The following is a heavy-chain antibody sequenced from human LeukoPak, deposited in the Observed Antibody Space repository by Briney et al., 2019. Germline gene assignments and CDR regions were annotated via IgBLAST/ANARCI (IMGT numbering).Heavy chain of an antibody. Sequence: GGSLRLSCAASGFTFSSYSMNWVRQAPGKGLEWVSSISSSSSYIYYADSVKGRFTISRDNAKNSLYLQMNSLRAEDTAVYYCARDATYSSGWYPGLYYYYMDVWGKGTTVTVSS. J-gene: IGHJ6*03. D-gene: IGHD6-19*01. CDR1: GFTFSSYS. CDR2: ISSSSSYI. CDR3: ARDATYSSGWYPGLYYYYMDV. V-gene: IGHV3-21*01.